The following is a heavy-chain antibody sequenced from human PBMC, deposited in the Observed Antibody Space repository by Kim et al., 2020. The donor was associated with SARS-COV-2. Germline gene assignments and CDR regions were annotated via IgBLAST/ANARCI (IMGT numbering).Heavy chain of an antibody. J-gene: IGHJ6*02. V-gene: IGHV5-51*01. Sequence: GESLKISCKGSGYSFTSYWIGWVRQMPGKGLEWMGIIYPGDSDTRYSPSFQGQVTIPADKSISTAYLQWSSLKASDTAMYYCARGLVDGIWLSLTMDVWGQGTTVTVSS. CDR2: IYPGDSDT. CDR1: GYSFTSYW. CDR3: ARGLVDGIWLSLTMDV. D-gene: IGHD3-22*01.